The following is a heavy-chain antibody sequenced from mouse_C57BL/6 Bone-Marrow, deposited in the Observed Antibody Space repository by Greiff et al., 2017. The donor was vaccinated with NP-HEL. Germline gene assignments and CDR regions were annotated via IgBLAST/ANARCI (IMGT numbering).Heavy chain of an antibody. Sequence: EVQGVESGGGLVKPGGSLKLSCAASGFTFSSYTMSWVRQTPEKRLEWVATISGGGGNTYYPDSVKGRFTISRDNAKNTLYLQMSSLRSEDTALYYCARGLLQNFDYWGQGTTLTVSS. D-gene: IGHD2-3*01. CDR3: ARGLLQNFDY. J-gene: IGHJ2*01. CDR1: GFTFSSYT. CDR2: ISGGGGNT. V-gene: IGHV5-9*01.